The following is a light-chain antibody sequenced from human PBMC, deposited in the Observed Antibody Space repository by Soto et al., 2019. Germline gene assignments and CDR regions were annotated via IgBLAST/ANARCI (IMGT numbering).Light chain of an antibody. V-gene: IGKV3-20*01. Sequence: EIVLTQSPGTLSLSPGERATLSCRASQSVSSSYLAWYQQKPGQAPRLLIYGASSRATGIADRFSGSGSGTDFSLTTSRLEHEDVAVYYCQQYDSTLALTFGGGTKVEIK. CDR2: GAS. J-gene: IGKJ4*02. CDR1: QSVSSSY. CDR3: QQYDSTLALT.